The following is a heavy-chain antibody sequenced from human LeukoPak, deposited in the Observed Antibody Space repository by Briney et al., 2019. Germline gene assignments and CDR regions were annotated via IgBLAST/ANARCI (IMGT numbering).Heavy chain of an antibody. J-gene: IGHJ4*02. CDR1: GFTFSSYA. D-gene: IGHD3-3*01. V-gene: IGHV3-23*01. Sequence: GGSLRLSCAASGFTFSSYAMSWVRQAPGKGLEWVSAISGSGSSTYYADSVKGRFTISRDNSKNTLYLQMNSLRAEDTAVYSCAKKYYDFWSGYSQHLDYWGQGTLVTVSS. CDR2: ISGSGSST. CDR3: AKKYYDFWSGYSQHLDY.